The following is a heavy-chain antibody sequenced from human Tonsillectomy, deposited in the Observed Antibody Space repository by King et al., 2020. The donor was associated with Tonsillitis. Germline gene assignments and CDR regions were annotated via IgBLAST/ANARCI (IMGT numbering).Heavy chain of an antibody. V-gene: IGHV3-30*02. J-gene: IGHJ3*02. D-gene: IGHD1-26*01. Sequence: VQLVESGGGVVQPGGSLRLSCAASGFTFSSYDMHWVRQAPGKGLEWVAFIHYDGSNKYYADSVKGRFTISRDNSKNTLYLQMNSLRAEDTAVYYCAKDWDKWAYDAFDIWGQGTMVTVSS. CDR3: AKDWDKWAYDAFDI. CDR2: IHYDGSNK. CDR1: GFTFSSYD.